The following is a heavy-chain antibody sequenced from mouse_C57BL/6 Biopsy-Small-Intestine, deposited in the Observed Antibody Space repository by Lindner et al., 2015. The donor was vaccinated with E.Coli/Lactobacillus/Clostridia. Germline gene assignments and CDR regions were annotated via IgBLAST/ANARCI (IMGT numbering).Heavy chain of an antibody. Sequence: VQLQESGPELVKPGASVRISCKASGYTFTDYNIDWVKESHGKSLEWIGDINPNNGGIIYNQKFRGKATLTVDKSSSIVYMELRGLTSEDSAFYYCVRGGTSATWFAYWGQGTLVTVSA. CDR3: VRGGTSATWFAY. V-gene: IGHV1-18*01. CDR2: INPNNGGI. CDR1: GYTFTDYN. J-gene: IGHJ3*01. D-gene: IGHD3-1*01.